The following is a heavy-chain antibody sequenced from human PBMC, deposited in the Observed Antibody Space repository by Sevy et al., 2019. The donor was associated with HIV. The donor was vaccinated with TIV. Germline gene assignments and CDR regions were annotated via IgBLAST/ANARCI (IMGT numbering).Heavy chain of an antibody. CDR3: TTDRPITMVRGVIKGYFDY. CDR1: GFTFSNAW. CDR2: IKSKTDGGTT. Sequence: GGSLRLSCAASGFTFSNAWMSWVRQAPRKGLEWVGRIKSKTDGGTTDYAAPVKGRFTISRDDSKNTLYLQMNSLKTEDTAVYYCTTDRPITMVRGVIKGYFDYWGQGTLVTVSS. J-gene: IGHJ4*02. D-gene: IGHD3-10*01. V-gene: IGHV3-15*01.